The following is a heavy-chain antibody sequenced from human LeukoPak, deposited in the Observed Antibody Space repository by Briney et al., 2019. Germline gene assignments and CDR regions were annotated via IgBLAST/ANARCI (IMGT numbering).Heavy chain of an antibody. CDR3: AKDGSGYYDSSGYYQRYYYYYGMDV. V-gene: IGHV3-23*01. D-gene: IGHD3-22*01. CDR1: GFTFSSYW. J-gene: IGHJ6*02. CDR2: ISGSGGST. Sequence: PGGSLRLSCEASGFTFSSYWMNWVRQAPGKGLEWVSAISGSGGSTYYADSVKGRFTISRDNSKNTLYLQMNSLRAEDTAVYYCAKDGSGYYDSSGYYQRYYYYYGMDVWGQGTTVTVSS.